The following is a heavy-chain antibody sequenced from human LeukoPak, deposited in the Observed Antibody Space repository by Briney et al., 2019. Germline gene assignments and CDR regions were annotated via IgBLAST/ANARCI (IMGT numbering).Heavy chain of an antibody. CDR2: IYYSGST. J-gene: IGHJ5*02. D-gene: IGHD6-19*01. Sequence: SETLSLTCTVSGGSISSYYWSWIRQPPGKGLEWIGYIYYSGSTNYNPSLKSRVTISVDTSKNQFSLKLSSVTAADTAVYYCARDPGKLAVAGASWGQGTLVTVSS. CDR3: ARDPGKLAVAGAS. V-gene: IGHV4-59*12. CDR1: GGSISSYY.